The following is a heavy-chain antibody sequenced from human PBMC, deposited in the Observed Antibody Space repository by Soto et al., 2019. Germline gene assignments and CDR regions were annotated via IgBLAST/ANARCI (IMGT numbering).Heavy chain of an antibody. D-gene: IGHD3-22*01. CDR1: GFTFSSYI. J-gene: IGHJ4*02. V-gene: IGHV3-21*01. CDR2: ISSSSSYI. CDR3: ARDRDYYDSSGSLFDS. Sequence: GGSLRLSCAASGFTFSSYIMNWVRQAPGKGLEWVSSISSSSSYIYYADSVKGRFTISRDNAKNPLYLQMNSLRAEDTAVYYCARDRDYYDSSGSLFDSWGQGTTVTF.